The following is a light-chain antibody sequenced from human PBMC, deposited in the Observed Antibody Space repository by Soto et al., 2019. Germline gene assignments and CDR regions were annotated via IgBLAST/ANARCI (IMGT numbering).Light chain of an antibody. J-gene: IGLJ2*01. Sequence: QSVLTQPPSVSAAPGQKVTISGSGSSSNIGNNYVSWYQQLPGTAPKLLIYDNNKRPSGIPDRFSGSKSGTSATLGVTGLQTGDEADYYCGTWDSSLSAGFGGGTKVTVL. CDR1: SSNIGNNY. V-gene: IGLV1-51*01. CDR3: GTWDSSLSAG. CDR2: DNN.